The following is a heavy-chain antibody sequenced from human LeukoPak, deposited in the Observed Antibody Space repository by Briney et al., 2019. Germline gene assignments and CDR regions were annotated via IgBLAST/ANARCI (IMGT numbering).Heavy chain of an antibody. CDR1: GFTFSSYW. CDR2: INSDGSST. CDR3: AREEVWYDSIGYYYYFDY. Sequence: QPGGPLRLSCEASGFTFSSYWMHWVRQAPGKGLVWVSRINSDGSSTSYADSVKGRFTISRDNAKNTLYLQMNSLRAEDMAVYYCAREEVWYDSIGYYYYFDYWGQGTLVTVSS. J-gene: IGHJ4*02. V-gene: IGHV3-74*01. D-gene: IGHD3-22*01.